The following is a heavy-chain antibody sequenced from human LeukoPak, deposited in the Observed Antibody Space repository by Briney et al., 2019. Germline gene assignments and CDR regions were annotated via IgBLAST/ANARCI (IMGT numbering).Heavy chain of an antibody. CDR3: AKWGDYDVLTGYYVSDY. D-gene: IGHD3-9*01. CDR2: ITGSGGNT. CDR1: GFTFSNYA. J-gene: IGHJ4*02. Sequence: GGSLRLSCAASGFTFSNYAMSWVRQAPGKGLEWVSAITGSGGNTYYADSVKGRFTISRDNSKNTVFLQMNSLRAEGTAVYYCAKWGDYDVLTGYYVSDYWGQGTLVTVSS. V-gene: IGHV3-23*01.